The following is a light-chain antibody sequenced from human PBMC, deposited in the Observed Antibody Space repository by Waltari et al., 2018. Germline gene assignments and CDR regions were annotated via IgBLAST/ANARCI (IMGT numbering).Light chain of an antibody. J-gene: IGLJ1*01. V-gene: IGLV2-14*01. CDR1: SSDVDNYNF. CDR2: GVS. Sequence: QSALTKPASVSGSPGQSLTISCTGTSSDVDNYNFVSWYQQHPGKAPKLMIYGVSKRPSGVSDRFSGSKSGNTASLTISGLQAEDEADYYCSSYTNIITYVFGTGTKVTVL. CDR3: SSYTNIITYV.